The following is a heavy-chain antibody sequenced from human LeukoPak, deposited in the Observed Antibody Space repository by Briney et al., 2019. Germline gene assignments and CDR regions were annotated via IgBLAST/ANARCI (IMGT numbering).Heavy chain of an antibody. CDR1: GYTLTELS. V-gene: IGHV1-24*01. Sequence: ASVKVSCKVSGYTLTELSMHWVRQAPGKGLEWMGGFDPEDGETIYAQKFQGRVTMTEDTSTDTAYMELSSLRSEDTAVYYCATLVVTGRDGYNSLEGYFDYWGQGTLVTVSS. CDR2: FDPEDGET. D-gene: IGHD5-24*01. CDR3: ATLVVTGRDGYNSLEGYFDY. J-gene: IGHJ4*02.